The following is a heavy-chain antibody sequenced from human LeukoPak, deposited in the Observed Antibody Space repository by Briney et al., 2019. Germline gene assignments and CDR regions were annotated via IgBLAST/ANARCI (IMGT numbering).Heavy chain of an antibody. CDR2: IYGGGST. Sequence: GGSLRLSCPVSGFTFSSYAMSWVRQAPGKGLEWVSVIYGGGSTYYADSVKGRFTISRDNSKNTLYLQMNSLRAEDTAVYYCAARRGPFDYWGQGTLVTVSS. CDR1: GFTFSSYA. CDR3: AARRGPFDY. D-gene: IGHD1-1*01. J-gene: IGHJ4*02. V-gene: IGHV3-53*01.